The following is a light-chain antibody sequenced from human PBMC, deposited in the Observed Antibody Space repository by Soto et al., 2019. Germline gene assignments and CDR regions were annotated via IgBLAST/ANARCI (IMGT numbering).Light chain of an antibody. Sequence: EIVLTQSPGTLSLSPGEGATLSCRASQSVGCSFLAWYRQKPGQAPSLLIYGASSRATGILDRFSGGESGTDFTLTISRLEREGLAVYYCQQYGSSPTFGGGTKVEIK. CDR3: QQYGSSPT. CDR1: QSVGCSF. J-gene: IGKJ4*01. CDR2: GAS. V-gene: IGKV3-20*01.